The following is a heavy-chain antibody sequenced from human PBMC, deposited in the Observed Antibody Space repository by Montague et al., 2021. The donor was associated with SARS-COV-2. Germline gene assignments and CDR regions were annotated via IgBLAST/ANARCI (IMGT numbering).Heavy chain of an antibody. Sequence: PALVKPTQTLTLTCTFSGFSLSTSGMCVSWIRQPPGKALEWLALIDWDDDKYYSTSLKTRLTISKDTSKNQVVLTMTNMNTMDTATYYFARILGATRGGACEIGGQGTMVTVSS. CDR2: IDWDDDK. J-gene: IGHJ3*02. CDR3: ARILGATRGGACEI. CDR1: GFSLSTSGMC. V-gene: IGHV2-70*01. D-gene: IGHD1-26*01.